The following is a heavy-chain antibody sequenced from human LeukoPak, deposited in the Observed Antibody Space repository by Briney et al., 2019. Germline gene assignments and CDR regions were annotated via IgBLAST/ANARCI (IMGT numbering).Heavy chain of an antibody. J-gene: IGHJ6*03. Sequence: TSETLSLTCTVSGGSISTSSYYWGWVRQPPGKGLEWIGIIYYSGSTYSNPSLRSRVTISVDTSKNQFSLKLSSVTAADTAVYYCARTTEAHSWLTRYYDYYMDVWGKGTTVTVSS. CDR2: IYYSGST. D-gene: IGHD6-13*01. V-gene: IGHV4-39*07. CDR3: ARTTEAHSWLTRYYDYYMDV. CDR1: GGSISTSSYY.